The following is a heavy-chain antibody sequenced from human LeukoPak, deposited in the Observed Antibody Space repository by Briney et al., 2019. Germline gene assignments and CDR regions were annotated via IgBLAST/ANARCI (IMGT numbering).Heavy chain of an antibody. CDR2: INHSGST. CDR1: GRSFSASY. CDR3: ARGPYSSRHFDY. Sequence: PSDSLSLTCALYGRSFSASYWSSLRQPPGKGLEWIGEINHSGSTNYNPSLKSRVTISVDTSKNQFSLKLSSVIAADTAVYYCARGPYSSRHFDYWGQGTLVTVSS. J-gene: IGHJ4*02. V-gene: IGHV4-34*01. D-gene: IGHD6-13*01.